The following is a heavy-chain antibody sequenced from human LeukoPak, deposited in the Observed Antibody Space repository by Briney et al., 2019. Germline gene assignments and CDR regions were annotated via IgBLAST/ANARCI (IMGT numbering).Heavy chain of an antibody. J-gene: IGHJ5*02. CDR2: IRYDGSNK. Sequence: GGSLRLSCAASGFTFSSYGMHWVRQAPGKGLEWVAFIRYDGSNKYYADSVKGRFTISRDNSKNTLYLQMNSLRAEDTAVYYCAKDPLAYYDFWSGYPQPRFDPWGQGTLVTVSS. CDR1: GFTFSSYG. CDR3: AKDPLAYYDFWSGYPQPRFDP. V-gene: IGHV3-30*02. D-gene: IGHD3-3*01.